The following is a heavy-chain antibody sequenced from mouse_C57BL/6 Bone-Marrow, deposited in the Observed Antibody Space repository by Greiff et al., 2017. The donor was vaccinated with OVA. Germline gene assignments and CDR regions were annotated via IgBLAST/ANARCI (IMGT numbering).Heavy chain of an antibody. Sequence: VQLQQPGAELVMPGASVKLSCKASGYTFTSYWMHWVKQRPGQGLEWIGEIDPSDSYTNYNQKFKGKSTLTVDKSSSTAYMQLSSLTSEDSAVYYCARWGSNYRAWFAYWGQGTLVTVSA. CDR2: IDPSDSYT. D-gene: IGHD2-5*01. J-gene: IGHJ3*01. V-gene: IGHV1-69*01. CDR3: ARWGSNYRAWFAY. CDR1: GYTFTSYW.